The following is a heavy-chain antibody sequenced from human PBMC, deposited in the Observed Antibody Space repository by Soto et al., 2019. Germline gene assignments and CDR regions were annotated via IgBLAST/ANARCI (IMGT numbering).Heavy chain of an antibody. CDR1: GFTFSIYS. D-gene: IGHD5-12*01. Sequence: WGSLRLSCAASGFTFSIYSMNWVRQAPGKGLEWVSSISSSSDYIYYADSVRGRFTISRDNAKNSLYLQMNSLGADDTAVYYCARSPGRDGYNHFDYWGQGILVTVSS. CDR3: ARSPGRDGYNHFDY. J-gene: IGHJ4*02. CDR2: ISSSSDYI. V-gene: IGHV3-21*01.